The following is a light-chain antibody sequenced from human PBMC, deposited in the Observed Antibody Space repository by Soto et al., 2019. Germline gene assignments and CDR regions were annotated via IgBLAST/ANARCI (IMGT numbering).Light chain of an antibody. CDR3: SSYTSSSTLYV. CDR1: SRDFGGYNY. V-gene: IGLV2-14*01. J-gene: IGLJ1*01. Sequence: QSVLTQPAPVSGSPGQSITISCTGTSRDFGGYNYVSWYQQHPGKAPKLMIYDVSDRPSGVSNRFSGSKSGNTASLTISGLQAEDEADYYCSSYTSSSTLYVFGTGTKATVL. CDR2: DVS.